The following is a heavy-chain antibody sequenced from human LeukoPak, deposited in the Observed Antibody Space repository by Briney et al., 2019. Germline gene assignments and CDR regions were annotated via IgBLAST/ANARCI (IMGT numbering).Heavy chain of an antibody. J-gene: IGHJ5*02. CDR2: TWYDGSNN. Sequence: GRSLRLSWAASGFTFSSYGMHWVRQAPGRGLEWVAVTWYDGSNNNYADSVKGRFTISRDNSKNTLYLQMNSLRAEDTAVYYCARTYSSGWSNWFDPWGQGTLVTVSS. V-gene: IGHV3-33*01. CDR1: GFTFSSYG. D-gene: IGHD6-19*01. CDR3: ARTYSSGWSNWFDP.